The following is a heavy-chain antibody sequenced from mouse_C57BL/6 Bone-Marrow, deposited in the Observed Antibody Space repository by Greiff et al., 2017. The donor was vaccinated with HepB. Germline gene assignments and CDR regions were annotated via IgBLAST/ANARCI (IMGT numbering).Heavy chain of an antibody. Sequence: EVMLVESGGGLVKPGGSLKLSCAASGFTFSSYAMSWVRQTPEKRLEWVATISDGGSYTYYPDNVQGRFTISRDKAKNNLYRQMSHLKSEDTAMYYCARGGGTGLWGQGTTLTVSS. D-gene: IGHD3-1*01. CDR3: ARGGGTGL. CDR2: ISDGGSYT. J-gene: IGHJ2*01. V-gene: IGHV5-4*03. CDR1: GFTFSSYA.